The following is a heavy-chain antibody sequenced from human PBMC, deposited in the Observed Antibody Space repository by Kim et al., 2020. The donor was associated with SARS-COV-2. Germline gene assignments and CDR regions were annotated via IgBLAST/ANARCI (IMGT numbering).Heavy chain of an antibody. CDR3: ARGYTGYGMDV. J-gene: IGHJ6*02. Sequence: NYAQKFTGWVTMTRETSIRKAYMELSRLRSADTAVYYCARGYTGYGMDVWGQGTTVTVSS. V-gene: IGHV1-2*04. D-gene: IGHD1-20*01.